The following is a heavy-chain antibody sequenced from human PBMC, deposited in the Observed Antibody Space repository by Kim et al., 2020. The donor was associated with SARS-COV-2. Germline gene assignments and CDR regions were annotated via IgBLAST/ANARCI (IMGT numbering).Heavy chain of an antibody. V-gene: IGHV4-59*01. CDR2: IFYSEST. CDR1: DGSISSYY. Sequence: SETLSLTCTVSDGSISSYYWTWFRPPPGKGLEWIGYIFYSESTHYNPSLSSRLTISVDTSKNQFTLRLSSVTAADTAVYYGARRDRRGYYSLWGQGTLVTVSS. J-gene: IGHJ4*02. D-gene: IGHD3-22*01. CDR3: ARRDRRGYYSL.